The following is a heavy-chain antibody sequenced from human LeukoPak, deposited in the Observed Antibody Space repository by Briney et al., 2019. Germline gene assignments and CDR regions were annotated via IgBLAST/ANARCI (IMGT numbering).Heavy chain of an antibody. V-gene: IGHV3-23*01. CDR3: AKSTRWYYYGSGSYRYFDY. J-gene: IGHJ4*02. Sequence: GGSLRLSCAASGFTFSSYAMSWVRQAPGKGLEWVSAISGSGGSTYYADSVKGRFTISRDNSKNTLYLQMNSLRAEDTAVYYCAKSTRWYYYGSGSYRYFDYWGQGTLVTVSS. D-gene: IGHD3-10*01. CDR1: GFTFSSYA. CDR2: ISGSGGST.